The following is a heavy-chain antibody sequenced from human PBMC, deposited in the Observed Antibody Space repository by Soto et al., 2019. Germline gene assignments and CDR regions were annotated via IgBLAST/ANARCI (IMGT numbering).Heavy chain of an antibody. CDR2: ISGSGGST. CDR3: APVPSTVIYYFDY. Sequence: GDPLRLACAASGVPIRSYSMIWVRKAPGKGLEWVSAISGSGGSTYYADSVKGRFTISRDNSKNTLYLQMNSLRAEDTAVYYCAPVPSTVIYYFDYWGQGTWVTV. D-gene: IGHD4-17*01. J-gene: IGHJ4*02. CDR1: GVPIRSYS. V-gene: IGHV3-23*01.